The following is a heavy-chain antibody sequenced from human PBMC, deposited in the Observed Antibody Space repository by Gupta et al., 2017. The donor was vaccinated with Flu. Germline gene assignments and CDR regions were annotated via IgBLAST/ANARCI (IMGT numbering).Heavy chain of an antibody. CDR2: LYSTGTT. V-gene: IGHV4-31*02. CDR3: ARGNPYGLGRSALNT. Sequence: TWLRQHPGEGLEWIGSLYSTGTTYYNPSLNSRLTISLDKYANQFSLKVNSVPASDTGVYYCARGNPYGLGRSALNTWGPGTKVNVS. D-gene: IGHD3-10*01. J-gene: IGHJ3*02.